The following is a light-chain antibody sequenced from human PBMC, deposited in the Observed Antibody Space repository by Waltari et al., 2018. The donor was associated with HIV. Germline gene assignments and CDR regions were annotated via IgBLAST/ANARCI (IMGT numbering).Light chain of an antibody. J-gene: IGLJ3*02. V-gene: IGLV2-14*01. CDR2: RVT. Sequence: QSPLYQPASVSGSPGQSITIPCSGVSHKIDFYNFVSWYQLRPGKAPQLIIFRVTRRPSGISSRFSGSTSGGTASLTISDLQIEDEADYFCSSFAGTGTPMFGGGTKLTVL. CDR1: SHKIDFYNF. CDR3: SSFAGTGTPM.